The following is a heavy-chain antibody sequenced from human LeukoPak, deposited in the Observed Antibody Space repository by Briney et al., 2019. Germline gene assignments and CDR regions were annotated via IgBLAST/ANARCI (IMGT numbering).Heavy chain of an antibody. CDR3: AKDLAATIPVGFDY. V-gene: IGHV3-9*01. CDR1: GFTFDDYA. D-gene: IGHD6-13*01. J-gene: IGHJ4*02. CDR2: ISWNSGSI. Sequence: PGGSLRLSCAASGFTFDDYAMHWVRQAPGKGLEWVSGISWNSGSIGYADSVKGRFTISRDNAKNSLYLQVNSLRAEDTALYYCAKDLAATIPVGFDYWGQGTLVTVSS.